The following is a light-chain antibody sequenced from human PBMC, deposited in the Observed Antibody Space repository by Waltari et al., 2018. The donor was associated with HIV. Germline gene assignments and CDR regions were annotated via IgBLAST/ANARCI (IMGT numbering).Light chain of an antibody. CDR3: QQLNIFPLT. CDR1: QDINHH. CDR2: AAS. V-gene: IGKV1-9*01. J-gene: IGKJ4*01. Sequence: DIQLTQSPSFLSASVGDRVTITCRASQDINHHLAWYLQKPGKAPKLLIFAASTLQSGVPSRFSGSASGTEFTLTISSLQPEDFATYYCQQLNIFPLTFGGGTKVDIK.